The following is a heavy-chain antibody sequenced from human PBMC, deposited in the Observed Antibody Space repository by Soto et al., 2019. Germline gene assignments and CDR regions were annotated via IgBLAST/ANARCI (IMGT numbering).Heavy chain of an antibody. D-gene: IGHD3-3*01. V-gene: IGHV1-69*13. CDR1: GYTFTSYG. Sequence: GASVKVSGKASGYTFTSYGISWVRQAPGQGLEWMGWIIPNIGTANYAQKLQGRVTITADESTSTAYMELSSLRSEDTAVYYCASPFTYYDFWSGHNDAFDIWGQGTMVTVSS. CDR2: IIPNIGTA. J-gene: IGHJ3*02. CDR3: ASPFTYYDFWSGHNDAFDI.